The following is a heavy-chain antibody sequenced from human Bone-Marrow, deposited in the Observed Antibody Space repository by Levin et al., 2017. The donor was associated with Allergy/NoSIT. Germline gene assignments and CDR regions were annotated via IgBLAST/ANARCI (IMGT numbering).Heavy chain of an antibody. D-gene: IGHD4-17*01. CDR2: MYSGGST. Sequence: ASVKVSCAASGFSVSGNFMSWVRQTPGKKLEWISVMYSGGSTYYADSVKGRFTISRDNSKNTVYLQMNSLRAEDTAVYYCARTGYGDYVGYWGQGTLVTVSS. J-gene: IGHJ4*02. V-gene: IGHV3-53*01. CDR1: GFSVSGNF. CDR3: ARTGYGDYVGY.